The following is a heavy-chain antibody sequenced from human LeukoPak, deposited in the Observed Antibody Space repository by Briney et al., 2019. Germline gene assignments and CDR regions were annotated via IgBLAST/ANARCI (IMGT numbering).Heavy chain of an antibody. Sequence: GRSLRLSCTASGFTFGDYAMSWFRQAPGKGLEWVSAMNGGNDGTHYADSVKGRFTISRDNSKNMLYLQMNSLRAEDTALYYCAKDFWGFSFGYWGQGTLVTVSS. CDR3: AKDFWGFSFGY. CDR2: MNGGNDGT. J-gene: IGHJ4*02. V-gene: IGHV3-23*01. D-gene: IGHD7-27*01. CDR1: GFTFGDYA.